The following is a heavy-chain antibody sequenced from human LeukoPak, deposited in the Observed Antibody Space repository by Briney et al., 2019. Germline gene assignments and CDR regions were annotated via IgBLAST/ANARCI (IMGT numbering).Heavy chain of an antibody. D-gene: IGHD3-10*01. Sequence: GGSLRLSCAASGFTFSNYAMSWVRQAPGQGLEWVSGISGSGTSKDYGDSVKGRFTISRDNSKNTLYLQMNSLRAEDTAIYYCAKDQMYYYGSGSYSGDYWGQGTLVTVSS. CDR1: GFTFSNYA. CDR3: AKDQMYYYGSGSYSGDY. CDR2: ISGSGTSK. J-gene: IGHJ4*02. V-gene: IGHV3-23*01.